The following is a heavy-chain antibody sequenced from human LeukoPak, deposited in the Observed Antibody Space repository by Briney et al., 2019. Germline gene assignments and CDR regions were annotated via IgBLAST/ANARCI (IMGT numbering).Heavy chain of an antibody. D-gene: IGHD5-24*01. J-gene: IGHJ4*02. CDR1: GFTFIYYT. CDR2: ISSNGGNT. CDR3: VKDRGQSIETAGHFGS. Sequence: GGSLRLSCSASGFTFIYYTMHWVRQAPGKGLEYVSGISSNGGNTYYADSVKGRFTMSRANTNNTLYLQMSSLRAEDTALYYCVKDRGQSIETAGHFGSWGQGTLVTVSS. V-gene: IGHV3-64D*06.